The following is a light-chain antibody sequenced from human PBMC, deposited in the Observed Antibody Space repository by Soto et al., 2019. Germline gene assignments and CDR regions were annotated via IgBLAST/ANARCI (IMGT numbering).Light chain of an antibody. V-gene: IGLV2-14*01. Sequence: QSALTQPASESGSPGQSITISCTGTSSDVGGYNYVSWYQQHPGKAPKLMIYEVSNRPSGVSNRFSGSKSGNTASLTISGLQAEDEADYYCSSYTSSTNYVFGTGTKV. CDR3: SSYTSSTNYV. CDR1: SSDVGGYNY. J-gene: IGLJ1*01. CDR2: EVS.